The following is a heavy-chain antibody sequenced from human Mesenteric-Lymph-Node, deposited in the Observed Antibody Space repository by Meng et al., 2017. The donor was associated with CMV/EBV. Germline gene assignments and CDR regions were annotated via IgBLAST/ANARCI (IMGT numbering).Heavy chain of an antibody. V-gene: IGHV3-64*01. CDR2: ISGDGSST. CDR3: AKDSYGSGSYYNMGDAFDI. D-gene: IGHD3-10*01. J-gene: IGHJ3*02. Sequence: GGSLRLSCAASGFTFSSYAMHWVRQAPGRGLEYVSAISGDGSSTYYANSVKGRFTISRDNSKNTLYLQMNSLRAEDTAVYYCAKDSYGSGSYYNMGDAFDIWGQGTMVTVSS. CDR1: GFTFSSYA.